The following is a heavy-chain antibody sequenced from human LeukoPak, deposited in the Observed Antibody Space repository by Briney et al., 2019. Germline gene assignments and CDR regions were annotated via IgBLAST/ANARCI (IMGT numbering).Heavy chain of an antibody. V-gene: IGHV3-7*05. J-gene: IGHJ4*02. Sequence: GGSLRLSCAASGFTFSSSWMTWVRQAPGKGLEWVAHIKEDGTEKYYVDSVKGRFTISRDNAKNSVYLQMNSLRAEDTAVFYCARWNSGWEFDYWGQGTLVSVSS. D-gene: IGHD6-19*01. CDR3: ARWNSGWEFDY. CDR1: GFTFSSSW. CDR2: IKEDGTEK.